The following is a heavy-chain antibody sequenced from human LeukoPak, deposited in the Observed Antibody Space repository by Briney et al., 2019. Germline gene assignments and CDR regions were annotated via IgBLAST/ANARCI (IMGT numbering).Heavy chain of an antibody. V-gene: IGHV4-59*08. CDR1: GGSISGYY. CDR3: AETVTVTTSAFDI. Sequence: SETLSLTCTVSGGSISGYYWSWIRQPPGKGLEWIGYIYYSGSTNYNPSLKSRVTISVDTSKNQFSLKLSSVTAADTAVYYCAETVTVTTSAFDIWGQGTMVTVSS. D-gene: IGHD4-17*01. CDR2: IYYSGST. J-gene: IGHJ3*02.